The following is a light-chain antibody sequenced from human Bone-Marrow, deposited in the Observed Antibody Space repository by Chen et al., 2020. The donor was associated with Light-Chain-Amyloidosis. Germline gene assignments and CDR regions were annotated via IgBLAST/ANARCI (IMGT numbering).Light chain of an antibody. CDR1: QTVGGD. Sequence: EVVLTQSPDFQSVTPKEKVTITCRASQTVGGDLHWYQQKPDLSPKLLIKYASQSFSGVPSRFSGSGSGTDFTLTIDGLEPEDAATYYCHQTIRVPETFGQGTRVEIK. CDR2: YAS. J-gene: IGKJ1*01. V-gene: IGKV6-21*01. CDR3: HQTIRVPET.